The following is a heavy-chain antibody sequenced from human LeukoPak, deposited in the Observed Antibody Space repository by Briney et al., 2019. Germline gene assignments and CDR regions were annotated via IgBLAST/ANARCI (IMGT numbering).Heavy chain of an antibody. D-gene: IGHD2-15*01. CDR3: ARESDIPMFDY. V-gene: IGHV4-30-4*08. Sequence: SQTLSLTCTVSGGSISSGGYYWSWIRQPPGKGLEWIGYIYYSGSTYYNPSLKSRVTISADTSKNQFSLKLSSVTAADTAVYYCARESDIPMFDYWGQGTLVTVSS. CDR1: GGSISSGGYY. J-gene: IGHJ4*02. CDR2: IYYSGST.